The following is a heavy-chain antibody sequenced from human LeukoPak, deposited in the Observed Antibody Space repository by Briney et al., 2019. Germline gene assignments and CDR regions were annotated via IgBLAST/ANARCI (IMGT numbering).Heavy chain of an antibody. Sequence: VGALRLSCAASGFTFSSYVMHTVRQALGKGLEWVAVIWYYGSNKFYADSVKRRFTGHRDNTKNTLYLQMNSLRAEDTAVYYCAKKSEQWLVPDAFDIWGQGTMVTVSS. CDR2: IWYYGSNK. D-gene: IGHD6-19*01. J-gene: IGHJ3*02. CDR1: GFTFSSYV. CDR3: AKKSEQWLVPDAFDI. V-gene: IGHV3-33*06.